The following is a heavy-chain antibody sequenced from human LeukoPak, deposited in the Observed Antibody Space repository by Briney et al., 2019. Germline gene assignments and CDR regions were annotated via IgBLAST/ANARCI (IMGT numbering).Heavy chain of an antibody. CDR3: AKWRPASGCCSPFDN. V-gene: IGHV3-33*06. D-gene: IGHD2-2*03. J-gene: IGHJ4*02. CDR1: GCEFIFGGHG. CDR2: IWYDGSHR. Sequence: PGGSLRLSCVGSGCEFIFGGHGMHWVRQVPGKGLEWVAVIWYDGSHRDYGNSVKGRFTISRDNSKNTLYLDMTSLRGDDTGIYYCAKWRPASGCCSPFDNWGPGTVVIVSS.